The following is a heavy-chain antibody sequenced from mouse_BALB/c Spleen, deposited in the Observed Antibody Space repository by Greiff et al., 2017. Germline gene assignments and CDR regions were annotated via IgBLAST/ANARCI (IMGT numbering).Heavy chain of an antibody. CDR2: ISDGGSYT. J-gene: IGHJ3*01. V-gene: IGHV5-4*02. CDR1: GFTFSDYY. CDR3: ARARSGSGFAY. Sequence: EVQRVESGGGLVKPGGSLKLSCAASGFTFSDYYMYWVRQTPEKRLEWVATISDGGSYTYYPDSVKGRFTISRDNAKNNLYLQMSSLKSEDTAMYYCARARSGSGFAYWGQGTLVTVSA.